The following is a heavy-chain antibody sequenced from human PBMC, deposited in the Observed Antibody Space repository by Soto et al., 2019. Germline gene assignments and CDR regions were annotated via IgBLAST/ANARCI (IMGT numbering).Heavy chain of an antibody. CDR1: GFTFRTYA. CDR3: AKRGTYYFDY. V-gene: IGHV3-23*01. J-gene: IGHJ4*02. D-gene: IGHD2-15*01. CDR2: INSGGGGT. Sequence: PVGSLILSCAASGFTFRTYAMSWVRQAPGKGLEWVSSINSGGGGTFYSDSVKGRFTISRDNSKNTLYLQINSLRAEDTAVYYCAKRGTYYFDYWGQGALVTVSS.